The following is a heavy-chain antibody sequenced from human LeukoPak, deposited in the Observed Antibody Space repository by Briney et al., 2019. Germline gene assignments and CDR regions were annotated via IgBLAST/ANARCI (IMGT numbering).Heavy chain of an antibody. Sequence: PGGSLRLSCAASGFIVSSNYMSWVRQAPGQGLEWVSVIYTGGSTHYADSVKGRFTISRDNSKNTLYLQMNSLRAEDTSVYYCARGRNSGWYEFVGQFDYWGQGTLVTVSS. CDR3: ARGRNSGWYEFVGQFDY. D-gene: IGHD6-19*01. CDR2: IYTGGST. J-gene: IGHJ4*02. V-gene: IGHV3-66*01. CDR1: GFIVSSNY.